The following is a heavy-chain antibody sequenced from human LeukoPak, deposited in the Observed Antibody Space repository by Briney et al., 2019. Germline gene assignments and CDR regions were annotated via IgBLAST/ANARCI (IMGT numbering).Heavy chain of an antibody. J-gene: IGHJ6*02. Sequence: GGSLRLSCAASGFTFSIYAMTWVRQAPGKGLEWFSAISGNSRDTHYIDSVKGRFTISRDNSKNTLFLQMNSLTDDDAAVYFCARYCSGGSCFYNYYGMDVWGQGTTVTVSS. CDR3: ARYCSGGSCFYNYYGMDV. V-gene: IGHV3-23*01. D-gene: IGHD2-15*01. CDR1: GFTFSIYA. CDR2: ISGNSRDT.